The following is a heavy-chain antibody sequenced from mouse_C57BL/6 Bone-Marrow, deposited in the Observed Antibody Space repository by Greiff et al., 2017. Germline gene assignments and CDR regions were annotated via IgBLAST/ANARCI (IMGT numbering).Heavy chain of an antibody. CDR2: IYPGRGNT. CDR3: ARDGYYPPWFAY. D-gene: IGHD2-3*01. V-gene: IGHV1-66*01. J-gene: IGHJ3*01. CDR1: GYSFTSYY. Sequence: QVQLQQSGPELVKPGASVKISCKASGYSFTSYYIHWVKQRPGQGLEWIGWIYPGRGNTKYNEKFKGKATRTADTSSSTAYMQLISLTSEDSAVYYCARDGYYPPWFAYWGQGTLVTVSA.